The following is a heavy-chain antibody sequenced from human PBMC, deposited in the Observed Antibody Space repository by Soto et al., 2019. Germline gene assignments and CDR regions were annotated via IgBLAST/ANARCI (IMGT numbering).Heavy chain of an antibody. V-gene: IGHV3-21*01. CDR2: ISSSSSYI. CDR1: GFTFSSYS. CDR3: ARGGLAGYSYAPRDYYYYMDV. J-gene: IGHJ6*03. D-gene: IGHD5-18*01. Sequence: PGGSLRLSCAASGFTFSSYSMNWVRQAPGKGLEWVSSISSSSSYIYYADSVKGRFTISRDNAKNSLYLQMNSLRAEDTAVYYCARGGLAGYSYAPRDYYYYMDVWGKGTTVTVSS.